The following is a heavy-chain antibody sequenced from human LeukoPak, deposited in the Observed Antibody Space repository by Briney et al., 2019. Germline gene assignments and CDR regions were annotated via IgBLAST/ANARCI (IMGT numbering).Heavy chain of an antibody. CDR1: GYTFTSYA. D-gene: IGHD2-2*01. Sequence: ASVKVSCKASGYTFTSYAMHWVRQAPGQRLEWMGWINAGNGNTKYSQKFQGRVTITRDTSASTAYMELSSLRSEDTAVYYCASSKRDVYCSSTSCYSSFDYWGQGTLVTVSS. J-gene: IGHJ4*02. CDR3: ASSKRDVYCSSTSCYSSFDY. V-gene: IGHV1-3*01. CDR2: INAGNGNT.